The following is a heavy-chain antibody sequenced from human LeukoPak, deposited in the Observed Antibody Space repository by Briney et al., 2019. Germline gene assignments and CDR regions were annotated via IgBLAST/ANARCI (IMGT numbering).Heavy chain of an antibody. J-gene: IGHJ4*02. CDR3: ARGQGFTVVFPIDH. V-gene: IGHV1-69*13. D-gene: IGHD4-23*01. CDR1: GGTFISYA. Sequence: GASVKVSCKASGGTFISYAISWVRQAPGQGLEWMGGIIPIFGTANYAQKFQGRVTITADESTSTAYMELSSLRSEDTAVYYCARGQGFTVVFPIDHWGQGTLVTVSS. CDR2: IIPIFGTA.